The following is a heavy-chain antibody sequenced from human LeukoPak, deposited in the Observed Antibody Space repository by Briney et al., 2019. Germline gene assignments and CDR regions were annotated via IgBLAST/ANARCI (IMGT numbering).Heavy chain of an antibody. CDR3: ATTVPTPGNQEYFQH. D-gene: IGHD3-10*01. J-gene: IGHJ1*01. V-gene: IGHV1-69*13. Sequence: SVKVSCKASGGTFSSYAISWVRQAPGQGLEWMGGIIPIFGTANYAQKFQGRVTITADESTSTAYMELSSLRSEDTAVYYCATTVPTPGNQEYFQHWGQGTLVTVSS. CDR1: GGTFSSYA. CDR2: IIPIFGTA.